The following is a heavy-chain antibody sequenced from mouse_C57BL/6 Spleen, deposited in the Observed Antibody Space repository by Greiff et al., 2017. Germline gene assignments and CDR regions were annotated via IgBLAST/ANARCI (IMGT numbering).Heavy chain of an antibody. V-gene: IGHV8-12*01. Sequence: QVTLKVSGPGILQSSQTLSLTCSFSGFSLSTSGMGVSWIRQPSGKGLEWLVHTYWDDDKRYHPSLKSRHTISKDTSRNQIFLKITSVDTAATATYYCARSGDSAWFAYWGQGTLVTVSA. CDR1: GFSLSTSGMG. J-gene: IGHJ3*01. CDR3: ARSGDSAWFAY. D-gene: IGHD3-1*01. CDR2: TYWDDDK.